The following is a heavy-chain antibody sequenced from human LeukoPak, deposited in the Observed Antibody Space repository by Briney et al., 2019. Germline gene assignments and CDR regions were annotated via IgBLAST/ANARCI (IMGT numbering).Heavy chain of an antibody. CDR2: IKPDGSEK. CDR3: VRDSGSWPE. V-gene: IGHV3-7*03. D-gene: IGHD3-10*01. Sequence: GGSLRLSCVASGFTFSTYWTSWVRQTPGKRLEWVANIKPDGSEKYYVDSVKGRFTISRDNAKNSLYLQVNSLRAEDTAVYYCVRDSGSWPEWGQGTLVTVSS. J-gene: IGHJ4*02. CDR1: GFTFSTYW.